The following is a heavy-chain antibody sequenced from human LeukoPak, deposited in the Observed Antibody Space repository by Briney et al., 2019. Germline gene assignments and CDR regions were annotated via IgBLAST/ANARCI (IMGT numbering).Heavy chain of an antibody. D-gene: IGHD2-2*01. V-gene: IGHV3-7*01. J-gene: IGHJ4*02. CDR1: GFTFSTYF. CDR3: AREGSVCSSTSCLGDF. CDR2: LHPDGSHQ. Sequence: GGSLRLSCAASGFTFSTYFMSWVRQAPGKGLEWVANLHPDGSHQYYVDSVKGRFTISRDDAKNSLYLQMNNLRAEDTAVYYCAREGSVCSSTSCLGDFWGQGVLITVSS.